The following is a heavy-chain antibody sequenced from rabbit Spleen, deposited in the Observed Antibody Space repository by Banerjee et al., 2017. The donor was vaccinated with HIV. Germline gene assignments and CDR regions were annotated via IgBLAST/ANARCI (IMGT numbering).Heavy chain of an antibody. Sequence: QSLEESGGDLVKPGASLTLTCTASGVSFSSSDYMCWVRQAPGKGLEWISCIAGSSGSTYYASWAKGRFTISRSTSLNTVDLKMTSLTAADTATYFCARDPTGSNGWSVLWGPGTLVTVS. V-gene: IGHV1S40*01. CDR3: ARDPTGSNGWSVL. J-gene: IGHJ4*01. CDR1: GVSFSSSDY. CDR2: IAGSSGST. D-gene: IGHD1-1*01.